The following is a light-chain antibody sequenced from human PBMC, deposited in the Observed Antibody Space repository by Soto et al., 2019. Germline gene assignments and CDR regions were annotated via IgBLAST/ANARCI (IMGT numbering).Light chain of an antibody. CDR3: QSSDSSLSRV. J-gene: IGLJ1*01. V-gene: IGLV1-40*01. CDR1: SSNFGTTFD. CDR2: GNT. Sequence: QPVLTQPPSVSGAPGQSVTISCTGSSSNFGTTFDVQWYQQLPGTAPKLLIYGNTNRPSGVPDRFSASKSGTSASLAITGLQADDEADYYCQSSDSSLSRVFGTGTKVTVL.